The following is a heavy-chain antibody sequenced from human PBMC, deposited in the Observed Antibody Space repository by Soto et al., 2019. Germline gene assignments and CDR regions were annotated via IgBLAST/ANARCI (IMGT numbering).Heavy chain of an antibody. J-gene: IGHJ4*02. CDR1: GGSISSGGYS. D-gene: IGHD3-9*01. Sequence: PSETLSLTCAVSGGSISSGGYSWSWIRQPPGKGLEWIGYIYHSGSTYYNPSLKSRVTISVDRSKNQFSLKLSSVTAADTAVYYCARGKSEWLSADYYFDYWGQGTLVTVYS. CDR2: IYHSGST. V-gene: IGHV4-30-2*01. CDR3: ARGKSEWLSADYYFDY.